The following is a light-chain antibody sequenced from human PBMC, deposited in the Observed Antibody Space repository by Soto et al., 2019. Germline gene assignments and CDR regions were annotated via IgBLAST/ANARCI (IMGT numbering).Light chain of an antibody. CDR2: GAS. J-gene: IGKJ4*01. V-gene: IGKV3-20*01. CDR1: QSVSSSSY. Sequence: EIVLTQSPGTLSLSPGERATLSCRASQSVSSSSYLAWYQQKPGQAPRLLIYGASSRATGIPDRFSGSGSGTDFTLIISRLEPEDFAVYYCQQYVSSLTFGGGTKVEIK. CDR3: QQYVSSLT.